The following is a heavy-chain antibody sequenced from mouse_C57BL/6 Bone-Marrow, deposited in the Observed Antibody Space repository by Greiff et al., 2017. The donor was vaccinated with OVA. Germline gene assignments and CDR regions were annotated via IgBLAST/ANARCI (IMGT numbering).Heavy chain of an antibody. Sequence: VQLQQSGAELVKPGASVKMSCKASGYTFTTYPIEWMKQNHGKSLEWIGNFHPYNDDTKYNEKFKGKATLTVEKSSSTVYLELSRLTSDDSAVYYCARGAYDYGSGLGGYFDVWGTGTTVTVSS. CDR3: ARGAYDYGSGLGGYFDV. D-gene: IGHD1-1*01. V-gene: IGHV1-47*01. CDR2: FHPYNDDT. J-gene: IGHJ1*03. CDR1: GYTFTTYP.